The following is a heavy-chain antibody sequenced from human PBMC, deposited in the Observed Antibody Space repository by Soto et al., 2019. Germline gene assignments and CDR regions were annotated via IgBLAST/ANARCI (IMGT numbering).Heavy chain of an antibody. CDR1: GGSISRYY. CDR3: ARAGYSYGFGYYYDY. D-gene: IGHD5-18*01. V-gene: IGHV4-59*01. CDR2: IYYDGST. J-gene: IGHJ4*02. Sequence: SETLSLTCTVSGGSISRYYRSWIRQPPGKGLEWIGYIYYDGSTNYSPSLKSRVTISVDTSKNQFSLRLNSVTAADTAVYYCARAGYSYGFGYYYDYWGQGTLVTVSS.